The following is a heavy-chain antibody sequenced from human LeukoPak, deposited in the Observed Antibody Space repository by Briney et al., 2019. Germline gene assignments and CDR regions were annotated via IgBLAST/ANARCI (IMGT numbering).Heavy chain of an antibody. V-gene: IGHV3-53*01. CDR2: IYSGGST. Sequence: GGSLRLSCAASGFTFSSYSMNWVRQAPGKGLEWVSVIYSGGSTYYADSVKGRFTISRDNSKNTLYLQMNSLRAEDTAVYYCARVGTTGTRGYFDYWGQGTLVTVSS. CDR3: ARVGTTGTRGYFDY. CDR1: GFTFSSYS. D-gene: IGHD1-1*01. J-gene: IGHJ4*02.